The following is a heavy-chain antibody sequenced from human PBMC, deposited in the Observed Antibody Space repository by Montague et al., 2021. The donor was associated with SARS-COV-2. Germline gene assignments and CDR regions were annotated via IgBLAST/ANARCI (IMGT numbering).Heavy chain of an antibody. Sequence: SETLSLTCTVSGGAISGSSYYWGWIRQPPGKGLEWIGSIYYSGSTYYNPSLKSRVTISVDTSKNQFSLKLSSVTAADTAVYYCARDTRITMLVVVNRYGMDVWGKG. J-gene: IGHJ6*04. D-gene: IGHD3-22*01. V-gene: IGHV4-39*07. CDR2: IYYSGST. CDR3: ARDTRITMLVVVNRYGMDV. CDR1: GGAISGSSYY.